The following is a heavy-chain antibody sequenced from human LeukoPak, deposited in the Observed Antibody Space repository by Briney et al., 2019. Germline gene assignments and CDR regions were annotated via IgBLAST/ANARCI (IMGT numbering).Heavy chain of an antibody. CDR2: INHSGST. CDR1: GGSFSGCY. J-gene: IGHJ4*02. CDR3: ARRRGGYSYSFDY. D-gene: IGHD5-18*01. V-gene: IGHV4-34*01. Sequence: SETLSLTCAVYGGSFSGCYWSWIRQPPGKGLEWIGKINHSGSTNYNPSLKSRVTISVDTSKNQFSLKLSSVTAADTAVYYCARRRGGYSYSFDYWGQGTLVTVSS.